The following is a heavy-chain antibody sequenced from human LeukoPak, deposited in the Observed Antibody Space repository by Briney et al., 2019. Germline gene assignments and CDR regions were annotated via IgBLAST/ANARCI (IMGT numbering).Heavy chain of an antibody. V-gene: IGHV3-30-3*01. D-gene: IGHD3-10*01. J-gene: IGHJ4*02. CDR3: ARSLYYYGSGGEDY. CDR2: ISYDGSNK. CDR1: EFTFSSYA. Sequence: GRSLRLSCAASEFTFSSYAMHWVRQAPGKGLEWVAVISYDGSNKYYADSVKGRFTISRDSSKNTLYLQMNSLRAEDTAVYYCARSLYYYGSGGEDYWGQGTLVTVSS.